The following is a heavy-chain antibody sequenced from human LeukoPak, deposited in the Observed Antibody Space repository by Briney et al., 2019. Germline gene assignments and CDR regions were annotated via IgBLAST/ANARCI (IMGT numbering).Heavy chain of an antibody. Sequence: SVKVSCKASGGTFSSYAISWVRQAPGQGLEWMGRVIPILGIANYAQKFQGRVTITADKSTSTAYMELSSLRSEDTAVYYCAGGVRYFDWLPDDAFDIWGQGTMVTVSS. CDR3: AGGVRYFDWLPDDAFDI. D-gene: IGHD3-9*01. CDR1: GGTFSSYA. J-gene: IGHJ3*02. V-gene: IGHV1-69*04. CDR2: VIPILGIA.